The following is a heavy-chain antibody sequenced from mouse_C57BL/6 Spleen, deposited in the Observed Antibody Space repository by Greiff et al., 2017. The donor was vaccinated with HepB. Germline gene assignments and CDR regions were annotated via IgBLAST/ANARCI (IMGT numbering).Heavy chain of an antibody. D-gene: IGHD1-1*01. J-gene: IGHJ2*01. CDR2: INPNNGGT. Sequence: EVQLQQSGPELVKPGASVKIPCKASGYTFTDYNMDWVKQSHGKSLEWIGDINPNNGGTIYNQKFKGKATLTVDKSSSTAYMELSSLTSEDTAVYYCARYDYGSSYYFDYWGQGTTLTVSS. CDR1: GYTFTDYN. CDR3: ARYDYGSSYYFDY. V-gene: IGHV1-18*01.